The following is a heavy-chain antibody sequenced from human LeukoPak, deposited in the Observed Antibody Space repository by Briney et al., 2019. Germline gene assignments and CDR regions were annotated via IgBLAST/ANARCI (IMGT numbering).Heavy chain of an antibody. Sequence: PGGSLRLSCAASGFTVSSNYMSWVRQAPGKGLEWVSVIYSGGSTYYADSVKGRFTVSRDNSKNTLYLQMNSLRAEDTAVYYCAKMPGYSSGWFPYYFDYWGQGTLVTVSS. CDR1: GFTVSSNY. CDR2: IYSGGST. CDR3: AKMPGYSSGWFPYYFDY. J-gene: IGHJ4*02. D-gene: IGHD6-19*01. V-gene: IGHV3-53*01.